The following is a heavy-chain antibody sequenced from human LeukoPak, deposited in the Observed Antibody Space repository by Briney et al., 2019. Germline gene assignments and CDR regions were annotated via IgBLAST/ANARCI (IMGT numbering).Heavy chain of an antibody. CDR3: ARVSYRYSYYFDY. CDR2: IYYSGST. CDR1: GGSISSGGYY. V-gene: IGHV4-31*03. J-gene: IGHJ4*02. D-gene: IGHD2-15*01. Sequence: PSQTLSLTCTVSGGSISSGGYYWSWIRQHPGKGLEWIGYIYYSGSTCYNPSLKSRVTISVDTSKNQFSLKLSSVTAADTAVYYCARVSYRYSYYFDYWGQGTLVTVSS.